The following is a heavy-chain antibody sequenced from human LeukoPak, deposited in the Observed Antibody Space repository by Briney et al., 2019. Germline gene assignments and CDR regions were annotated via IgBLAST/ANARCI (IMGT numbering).Heavy chain of an antibody. D-gene: IGHD2-15*01. J-gene: IGHJ3*02. Sequence: SETLSLTCTVSGGSISSYYWSWIRQPPGKGLEWIEYISYSGNTNYNPSLKSRVTISVDTSKNQFSLKLSSVTAADTAVYHCARVIGQGYDAFDIWGQGTMVTVSS. V-gene: IGHV4-59*01. CDR2: ISYSGNT. CDR3: ARVIGQGYDAFDI. CDR1: GGSISSYY.